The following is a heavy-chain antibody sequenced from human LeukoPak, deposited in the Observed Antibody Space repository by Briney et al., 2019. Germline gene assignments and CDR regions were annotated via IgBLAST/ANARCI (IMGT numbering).Heavy chain of an antibody. V-gene: IGHV4-34*01. CDR3: ARHTAKGAFDI. CDR2: INHSGST. D-gene: IGHD2-2*02. J-gene: IGHJ3*02. Sequence: PSETLSLTCAVYGGSFSGYYWSWIRQPPGKGLEWIGEINHSGSTNYNPSLKSRVTISVDTSKNQFSLKLSSVTAADTAVYYCARHTAKGAFDIWGQGTMVTVSS. CDR1: GGSFSGYY.